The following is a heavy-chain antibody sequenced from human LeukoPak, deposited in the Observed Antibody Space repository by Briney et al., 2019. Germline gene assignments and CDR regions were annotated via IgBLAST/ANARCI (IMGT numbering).Heavy chain of an antibody. CDR1: GFTFSSYS. CDR2: IRSSSSYI. D-gene: IGHD3-10*01. V-gene: IGHV3-21*04. Sequence: PGGSLRLSCAASGFTFSSYSMHWVRQAPGEGLEWVSSIRSSSSYIYYADSVKGRFTISRDNAKNSLYLQMNSLRAEDTAVYYCARATGGDYGSGRFDYWGQGTLVTVSS. CDR3: ARATGGDYGSGRFDY. J-gene: IGHJ4*02.